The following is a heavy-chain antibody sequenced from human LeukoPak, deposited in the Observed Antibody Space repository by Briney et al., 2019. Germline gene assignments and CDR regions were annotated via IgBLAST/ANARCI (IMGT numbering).Heavy chain of an antibody. V-gene: IGHV4-59*01. J-gene: IGHJ5*02. CDR2: IYYSGST. Sequence: SETLSLTCTVSGGSISSYYWSWLRQPPGKGLEWIGYIYYSGSTNYNPPLKSRVTISVDTSKNQFSLKLSSVTAADTAVYYCARGDQLLWDNWFDPWGQGTLVTVSS. CDR3: ARGDQLLWDNWFDP. CDR1: GGSISSYY. D-gene: IGHD2-2*01.